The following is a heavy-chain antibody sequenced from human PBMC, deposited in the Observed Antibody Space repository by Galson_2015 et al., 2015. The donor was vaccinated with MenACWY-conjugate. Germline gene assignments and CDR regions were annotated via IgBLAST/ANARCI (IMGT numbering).Heavy chain of an antibody. D-gene: IGHD2/OR15-2a*01. Sequence: LSLTCTVSGGSVRSSQYYWSWIRQPPGKDLEWIGYIHSSGFTKYTPSLRSRVTVSLDMSKNQFSLMLTSVTAADTAVYFCASLPQDYCNTIKCFGWFDPWGQGTLVTVSS. CDR1: GGSVRSSQYY. CDR3: ASLPQDYCNTIKCFGWFDP. J-gene: IGHJ5*02. CDR2: IHSSGFT. V-gene: IGHV4-61*01.